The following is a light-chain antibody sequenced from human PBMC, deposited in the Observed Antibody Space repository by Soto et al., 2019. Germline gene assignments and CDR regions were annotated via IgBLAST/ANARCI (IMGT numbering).Light chain of an antibody. CDR3: QQRSNWPPLLT. V-gene: IGKV3-11*01. J-gene: IGKJ4*01. Sequence: EIVMTQSPAILSVSPGERATLSCRASQSVSSYLAWYQQKPGQAPRLLIYDASNRATGIPARFSGSGSGTDFTLTISSLEPEDFAVYYCQQRSNWPPLLTFGGGTKVDIK. CDR1: QSVSSY. CDR2: DAS.